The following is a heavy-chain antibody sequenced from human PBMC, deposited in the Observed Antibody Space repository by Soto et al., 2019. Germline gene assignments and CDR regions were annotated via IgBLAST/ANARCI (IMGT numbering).Heavy chain of an antibody. Sequence: EGQVVESGGGLVQPGGSLRLSCVASGFDLSGKWMHWVRQRPGKGPEWVARIISDSSQAHYADSVRGRFTISRDNAKNTLYLQMNSLRVEDTAFYYCAKTDWLDLWGQGTLVTVSS. CDR2: IISDSSQA. CDR3: AKTDWLDL. CDR1: GFDLSGKW. J-gene: IGHJ5*02. V-gene: IGHV3-74*01.